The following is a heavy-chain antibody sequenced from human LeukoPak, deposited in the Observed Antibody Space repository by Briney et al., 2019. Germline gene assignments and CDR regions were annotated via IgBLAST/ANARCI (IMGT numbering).Heavy chain of an antibody. V-gene: IGHV4-61*02. D-gene: IGHD3-10*01. CDR1: GGSISSGSYY. CDR2: IYTSGST. J-gene: IGHJ5*02. Sequence: TLSLTCTVSGGSISSGSYYWSWIRQPAGKGLEWIGRIYTSGSTNYNPSLKSRVTISVDTSKNQFSLKLSSVTAADTAVYYCARGIVRGVIADPWGQGTLVTVSS. CDR3: ARGIVRGVIADP.